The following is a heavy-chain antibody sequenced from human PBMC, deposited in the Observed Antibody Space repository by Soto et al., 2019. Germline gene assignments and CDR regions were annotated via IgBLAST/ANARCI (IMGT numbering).Heavy chain of an antibody. Sequence: QVQLVESGGGVVQPGRSLRLSCAASGFSFSGYAMHWARQAPGKGLEWVAVIWFDGSNRYYGDSEEGRFTISRDNSHNTLYLQMNSLRPKDTAVYYCVKDGDTAPSYYAMDVWGQGTTVTVSS. CDR2: IWFDGSNR. D-gene: IGHD2-21*02. CDR1: GFSFSGYA. V-gene: IGHV3-33*06. J-gene: IGHJ6*02. CDR3: VKDGDTAPSYYAMDV.